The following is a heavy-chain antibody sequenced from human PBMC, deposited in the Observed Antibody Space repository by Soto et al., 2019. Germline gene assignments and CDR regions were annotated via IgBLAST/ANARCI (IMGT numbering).Heavy chain of an antibody. Sequence: SETLSLTCTVSGDSISSSSYYWGWIRQPPGKGLEWIGSIYYSGSTYYNPSLKSRVTISVDTSKNQFSLKLSSVTAADTAVYYCARLRPTNYCGSGSFYYGMDVWGQGTTVTVS. CDR2: IYYSGST. CDR1: GDSISSSSYY. CDR3: ARLRPTNYCGSGSFYYGMDV. J-gene: IGHJ6*02. V-gene: IGHV4-39*01. D-gene: IGHD3-10*01.